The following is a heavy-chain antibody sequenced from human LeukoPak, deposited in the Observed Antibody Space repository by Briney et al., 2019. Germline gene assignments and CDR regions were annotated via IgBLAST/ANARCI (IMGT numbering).Heavy chain of an antibody. CDR3: ARPAGGDSSRGLNI. J-gene: IGHJ3*02. V-gene: IGHV4-61*02. D-gene: IGHD6-13*01. CDR1: GGSISSGSYY. Sequence: SETLSLTCTVSGGSISSGSYYWSWIRQPAGKGLEWIGRIYTSGSTNYNPSLKSRVTISVDTSKNQFSLKLSSVTAADTAVYYCARPAGGDSSRGLNIWGQGTMVTVSS. CDR2: IYTSGST.